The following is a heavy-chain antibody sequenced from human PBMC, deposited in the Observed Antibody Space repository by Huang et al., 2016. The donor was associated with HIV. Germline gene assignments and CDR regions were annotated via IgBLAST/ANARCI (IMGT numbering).Heavy chain of an antibody. CDR1: GFSISSYW. D-gene: IGHD3-22*01. CDR2: INSDGSST. CDR3: ARDPRIQSWLNFFDY. V-gene: IGHV3-74*01. J-gene: IGHJ4*02. Sequence: EVQLVESGGGLVQPGGSLRLSCAASGFSISSYWVHWGRQAPGKGRGWVSRINSDGSSTSYADSVKGRFTIARDNAKNTLYLQMNSLRAEDTAVYYCARDPRIQSWLNFFDYWGQGTLVSVSS.